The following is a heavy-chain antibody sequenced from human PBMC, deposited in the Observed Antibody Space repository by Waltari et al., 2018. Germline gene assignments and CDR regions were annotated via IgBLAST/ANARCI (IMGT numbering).Heavy chain of an antibody. V-gene: IGHV3-21*01. CDR3: ARDDCSSTSCTDYFDY. Sequence: EVQLVESGGGLVKPGGSLRLSCAASGFTFSSHGMNWVRQAPGKGLEWVSSISSSSSYIYYADSVKGRFTISRDNAKNSLYLQMNSLRAEDTAVYYCARDDCSSTSCTDYFDYWGQGTLVTVSS. CDR2: ISSSSSYI. D-gene: IGHD2-2*01. J-gene: IGHJ4*02. CDR1: GFTFSSHG.